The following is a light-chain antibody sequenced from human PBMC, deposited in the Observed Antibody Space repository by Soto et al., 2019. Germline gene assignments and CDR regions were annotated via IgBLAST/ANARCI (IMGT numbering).Light chain of an antibody. CDR1: QSVSSSY. V-gene: IGKV3-20*01. Sequence: EIVLTPSPGTLSLSPGERATLSCRASQSVSSSYLAWYQQKPGQAPRLLIYGASSRATGIPDRFSGSGSGTDFPLTISRLEPEDFAVYYCQQYGSSPRTFGQGTKVDIK. CDR2: GAS. CDR3: QQYGSSPRT. J-gene: IGKJ1*01.